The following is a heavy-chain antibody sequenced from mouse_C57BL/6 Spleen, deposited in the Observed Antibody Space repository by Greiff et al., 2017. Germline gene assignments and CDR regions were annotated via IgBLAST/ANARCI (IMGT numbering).Heavy chain of an antibody. D-gene: IGHD2-3*01. CDR3: ARQGGYYENWYFDV. CDR1: GYTFTSYW. J-gene: IGHJ1*03. V-gene: IGHV1-61*01. CDR2: IYPSDSET. Sequence: VQLQQPGAELVRPGSSVKLSCKASGYTFTSYWMDWVKQRPGQGLEWIGNIYPSDSETHYNQKFKDKATLTVDKSSSTAYMQLSSLTSEDSAVYYCARQGGYYENWYFDVWGTGTTVTVSS.